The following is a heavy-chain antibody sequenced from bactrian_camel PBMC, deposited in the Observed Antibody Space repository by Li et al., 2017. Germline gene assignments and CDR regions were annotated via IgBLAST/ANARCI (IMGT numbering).Heavy chain of an antibody. CDR3: VRDYKSGDYRDDFGY. V-gene: IGHV3S25*01. CDR2: IHAGGGRT. D-gene: IGHD4*01. CDR1: GYRYDTYC. Sequence: QLVESGGGSVQAGGSLRLSCAAPGYRYDTYCMGWFRQAPGKEREGVAAIHAGGGRTWYDDPVKGRFTISRDISKNTASLQMSSLKPEDTGVYYCVRDYKSGDYRDDFGYWGQGTQVTVS. J-gene: IGHJ6*01.